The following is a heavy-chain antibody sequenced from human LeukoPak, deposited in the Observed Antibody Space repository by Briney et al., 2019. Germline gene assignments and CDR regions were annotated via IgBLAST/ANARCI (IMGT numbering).Heavy chain of an antibody. D-gene: IGHD3-22*01. CDR2: IYYSGAT. CDR3: ARHDYYDRRAHAFNV. CDR1: GGSISSSAYY. J-gene: IGHJ3*01. V-gene: IGHV4-39*01. Sequence: NPSETLSLTCSVSGGSISSSAYYWGWIRQPPGKEPEWIGSIYYSGATYYNPSLESRVTISVDTSKNQFSLKLYSVTAADTAVYYYARHDYYDRRAHAFNVWGQGTMVTVSS.